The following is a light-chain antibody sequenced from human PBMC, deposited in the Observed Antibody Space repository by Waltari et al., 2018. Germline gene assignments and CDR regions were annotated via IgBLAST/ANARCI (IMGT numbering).Light chain of an antibody. CDR2: DVN. J-gene: IGLJ2*01. CDR1: TRDIGTYNY. V-gene: IGLV2-14*03. Sequence: QSALTPPASVSGSPGQSITISCTGTTRDIGTYNYVSWYQQHPGKAPKLMLFDVNNRPSGVSGRFSGSKSGNTASLTISGLQAEDEADYYCSSYTTSTTLLVVFGGGTKLTVL. CDR3: SSYTTSTTLLVV.